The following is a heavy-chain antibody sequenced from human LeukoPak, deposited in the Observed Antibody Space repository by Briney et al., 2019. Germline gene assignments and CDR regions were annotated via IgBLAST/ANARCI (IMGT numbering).Heavy chain of an antibody. V-gene: IGHV4-39*07. CDR2: IYYSGST. CDR3: AKGAGGFSYYNWFDP. D-gene: IGHD5-18*01. Sequence: SSETLSLTCTVSGGSISSSSYYWGWIRQPPGKGLEWIGSIYYSGSTNYNPSLKSRVTISVDTSKNQFSLKLRSVTAADTAVYYCAKGAGGFSYYNWFDPWGQGTLVTVSS. J-gene: IGHJ5*02. CDR1: GGSISSSSYY.